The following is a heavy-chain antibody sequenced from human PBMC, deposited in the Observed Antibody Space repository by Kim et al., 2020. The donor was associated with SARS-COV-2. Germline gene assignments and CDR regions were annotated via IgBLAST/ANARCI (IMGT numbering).Heavy chain of an antibody. Sequence: SETLSLTCAVYGGSFSGYYWSWIRQPPGKGLEWIGEINHSGSTNYNPSLKSRVTISVDTSKNQFSLKLSSVTAADTAVYYCARGRYSGSPKGTTNPYYYYGMDVRGQGTTVTVSS. CDR1: GGSFSGYY. CDR2: INHSGST. CDR3: ARGRYSGSPKGTTNPYYYYGMDV. J-gene: IGHJ6*02. V-gene: IGHV4-34*01. D-gene: IGHD1-26*01.